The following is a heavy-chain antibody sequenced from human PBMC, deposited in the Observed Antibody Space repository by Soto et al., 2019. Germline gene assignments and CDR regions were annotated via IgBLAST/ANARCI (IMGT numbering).Heavy chain of an antibody. Sequence: GGSLRLSCAASGFTFSNAWMSWVRQAPGKGLEWVGRIKSKTDGRTTDYAAPVKGRFTISKDDSKNTLYLQMNSLKTEDTAVYYCTTVGYCSGGSCQHDAFDIWGQGTMVTVSS. CDR3: TTVGYCSGGSCQHDAFDI. CDR1: GFTFSNAW. CDR2: IKSKTDGRTT. V-gene: IGHV3-15*01. D-gene: IGHD2-15*01. J-gene: IGHJ3*02.